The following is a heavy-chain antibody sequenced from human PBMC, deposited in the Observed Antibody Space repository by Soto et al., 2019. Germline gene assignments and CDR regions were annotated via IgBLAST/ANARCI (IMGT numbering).Heavy chain of an antibody. D-gene: IGHD3-9*01. V-gene: IGHV1-2*02. CDR1: GYTFIDYY. J-gene: IGHJ4*02. CDR2: ISPRSGGT. CDR3: ARPPGYISDWYYFDL. Sequence: ASVKVSCKASGYTFIDYYMHWVRQAPGQGFEWMGRISPRSGGTNYAQKFQGRVTMTWDTSLNTAYMGLSSLISEDAAVYYCARPPGYISDWYYFDLWGQGTLVTVSS.